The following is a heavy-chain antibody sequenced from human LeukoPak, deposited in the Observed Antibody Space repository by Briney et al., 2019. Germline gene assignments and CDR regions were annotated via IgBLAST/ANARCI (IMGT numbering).Heavy chain of an antibody. J-gene: IGHJ4*02. CDR2: IYYSGNT. CDR1: SDSISSSSYY. CDR3: ASHFRLGYCSSTSCRTRYFDY. Sequence: SETLSLTCTVSSDSISSSSYYWGWIRQPPGKGLEWIGSIYYSGNTYYNPSLKSRVTISVDTSKNQFSLKLSSVTAADTAVYYCASHFRLGYCSSTSCRTRYFDYWGQGTLVTVSS. V-gene: IGHV4-39*07. D-gene: IGHD2-2*01.